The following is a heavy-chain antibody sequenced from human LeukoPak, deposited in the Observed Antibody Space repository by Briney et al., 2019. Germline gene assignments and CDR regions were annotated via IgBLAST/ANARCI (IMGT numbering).Heavy chain of an antibody. D-gene: IGHD5-24*01. CDR3: ARERRDGYKSVDH. Sequence: PGGSLRLSCAASGFTFSSYGMHWVRQAPGQGLEYVSAISSNGVSTYYANSVKGRFTISRDNSKNTLYLQMGSLRTEDMAFYYCARERRDGYKSVDHWGQGTLVTVSS. CDR2: ISSNGVST. CDR1: GFTFSSYG. V-gene: IGHV3-64*01. J-gene: IGHJ5*02.